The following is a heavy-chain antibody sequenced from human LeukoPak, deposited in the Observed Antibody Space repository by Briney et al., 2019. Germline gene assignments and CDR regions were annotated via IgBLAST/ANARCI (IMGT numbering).Heavy chain of an antibody. CDR1: GYTFTSYG. D-gene: IGHD1-26*01. J-gene: IGHJ5*02. V-gene: IGHV1-18*01. CDR2: ISAYNGNT. CDR3: ARSLWELYIWFDP. Sequence: ASVKVSCKASGYTFTSYGISWVRQAPGQGLEWMGWISAYNGNTNYAQKLQGRVTMTTDTSASTAYMELSSLRSEDTAVYYCARSLWELYIWFDPWGQGTLVTVSS.